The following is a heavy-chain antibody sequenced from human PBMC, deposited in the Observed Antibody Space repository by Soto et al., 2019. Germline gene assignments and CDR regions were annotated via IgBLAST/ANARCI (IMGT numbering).Heavy chain of an antibody. V-gene: IGHV3-30*03. CDR1: GFTFSSYG. CDR3: ARGPQLYSYGYRHYYGMDV. Sequence: PGGSLRLSCAASGFTFSSYGMHWVRQAPGKGLEWVAVISYDGSNKYYADSVKGRFTISRDNSKNTLYLQMNSLGAEDTAVYYCARGPQLYSYGYRHYYGMDVWGQGTTVTVSS. CDR2: ISYDGSNK. J-gene: IGHJ6*02. D-gene: IGHD5-18*01.